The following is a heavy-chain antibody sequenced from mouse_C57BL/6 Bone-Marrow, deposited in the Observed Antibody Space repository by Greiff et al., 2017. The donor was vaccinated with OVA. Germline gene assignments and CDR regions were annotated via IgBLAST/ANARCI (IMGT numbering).Heavy chain of an antibody. V-gene: IGHV5-6*01. J-gene: IGHJ2*01. CDR2: ISSGGSYT. Sequence: EVNVVESGGDLVKPGGSLKLSCAASGFTFSSYGMSWVRQTPDKRLEWVATISSGGSYTYYPDSVKGRFTISRDNAKNTLYLQMSSLKSEDTAMYYCASLDLWGQGTTLTVSS. CDR1: GFTFSSYG. CDR3: ASLDL.